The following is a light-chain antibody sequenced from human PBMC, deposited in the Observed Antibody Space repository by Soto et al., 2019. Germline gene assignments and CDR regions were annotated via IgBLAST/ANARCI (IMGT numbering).Light chain of an antibody. Sequence: QSALTQPASVSGSPGQSITISCTGTSSDVGGYNYVSWYQQHPVKAPKLMIYDVTNRPSGVSDRFSGSKSGNTASLTISGLQAEDEADYYSSSYTSSSPPYVFGTGTKLTVL. J-gene: IGLJ1*01. CDR3: SSYTSSSPPYV. CDR2: DVT. V-gene: IGLV2-14*01. CDR1: SSDVGGYNY.